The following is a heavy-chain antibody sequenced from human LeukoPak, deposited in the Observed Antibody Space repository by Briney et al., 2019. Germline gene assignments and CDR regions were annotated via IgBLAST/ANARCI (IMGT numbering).Heavy chain of an antibody. CDR3: ARDARGWSGFDY. Sequence: SETLSLTCSVSGGSISSYYWSWVRRPAGKGREWIGRIYTTGNTDYNPSLKSRVTMSVDTSKNQFSLNLSSVTAADTAVYYCARDARGWSGFDYWGQGTLVTVSS. CDR2: IYTTGNT. V-gene: IGHV4-4*07. CDR1: GGSISSYY. D-gene: IGHD3-3*01. J-gene: IGHJ4*02.